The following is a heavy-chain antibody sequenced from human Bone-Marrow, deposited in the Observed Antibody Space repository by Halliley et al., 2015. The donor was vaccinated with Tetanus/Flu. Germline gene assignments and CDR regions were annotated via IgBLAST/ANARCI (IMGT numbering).Heavy chain of an antibody. V-gene: IGHV3-48*02. CDR2: ISGSSSAM. J-gene: IGHJ4*02. D-gene: IGHD3-9*01. Sequence: VSFISGSSSAMHYTDSVKGRFTISRDNAKNSLYLQMNSLRDEDTALYYCARGGGSNPWLIDFWGQGTLVTVSS. CDR3: ARGGGSNPWLIDF.